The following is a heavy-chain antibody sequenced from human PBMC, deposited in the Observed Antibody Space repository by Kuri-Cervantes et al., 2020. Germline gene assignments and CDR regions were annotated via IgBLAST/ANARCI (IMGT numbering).Heavy chain of an antibody. V-gene: IGHV3-33*01. J-gene: IGHJ4*02. D-gene: IGHD2-21*02. CDR3: ARGEVVTATAY. CDR1: GFTFSSYG. CDR2: IWYDGSNK. Sequence: GGSLRLSCAASGFTFSSYGMHWVRQAPGKGLEWVAVIWYDGSNKYYADSVKGRFTISRDNSKNTLYLQMNSLRAEDTAVYYCARGEVVTATAYWGQGTLVTVSS.